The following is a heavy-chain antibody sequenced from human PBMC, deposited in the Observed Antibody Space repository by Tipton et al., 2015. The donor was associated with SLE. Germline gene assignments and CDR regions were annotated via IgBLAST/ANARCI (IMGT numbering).Heavy chain of an antibody. CDR1: GFTFSSYW. Sequence: GSLRLSCAASGFTFSSYWMHWVRQAPGKGLVWVSRINSDGSSTSYADSVKGRFTISRDNAKNTLYLQMNSLRAEDTAVYYCARDPSYCSGRSCYEGQFLWGQGTLVTVSS. CDR3: ARDPSYCSGRSCYEGQFL. CDR2: INSDGSST. D-gene: IGHD2-15*01. J-gene: IGHJ4*02. V-gene: IGHV3-74*01.